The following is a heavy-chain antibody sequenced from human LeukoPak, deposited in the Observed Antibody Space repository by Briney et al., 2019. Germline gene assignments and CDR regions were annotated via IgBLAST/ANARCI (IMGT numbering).Heavy chain of an antibody. J-gene: IGHJ4*02. CDR1: GFIFSSYS. V-gene: IGHV3-21*01. D-gene: IGHD3-3*01. CDR2: ISSSSSYI. Sequence: GGSLRLSCAASGFIFSSYSMNWVRQAPGKGLEWVSSISSSSSYIYYADSVKGRFTISRDNAKNSLYLQMNSLRAEDTAVYYCARDRRHYDFWSGYYRRNNYFDYWGQGTLVTVSS. CDR3: ARDRRHYDFWSGYYRRNNYFDY.